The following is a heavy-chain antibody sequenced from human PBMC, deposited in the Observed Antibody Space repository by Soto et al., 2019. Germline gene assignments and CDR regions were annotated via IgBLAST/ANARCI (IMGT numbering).Heavy chain of an antibody. V-gene: IGHV3-48*02. J-gene: IGHJ4*02. Sequence: EVQLVESGGGLVQPGGSLRLSCAASGIIFSTYNMNWVRQAPGKGLEWVSYISGSGTAIHYADSVRGRFTISRDNGKNSLYLQMNGLRDEDTAVYYCARRTSGSFDFASWGQGTLVTVSS. CDR3: ARRTSGSFDFAS. D-gene: IGHD6-6*01. CDR2: ISGSGTAI. CDR1: GIIFSTYN.